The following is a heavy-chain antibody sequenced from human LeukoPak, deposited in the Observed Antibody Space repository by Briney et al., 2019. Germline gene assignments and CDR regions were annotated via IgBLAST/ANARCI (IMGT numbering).Heavy chain of an antibody. CDR2: IYYSGST. Sequence: SETLSLTCTVSGGSISSSSCYWGWIRQPPGKGLEWIGSIYYSGSTYYNPSLKSRVTISVDTSKNQFSLKLSSVTAADTAVYYCASPAGYSSSWYPPFDYWGQGTLVTVSS. V-gene: IGHV4-39*01. CDR1: GGSISSSSCY. J-gene: IGHJ4*02. CDR3: ASPAGYSSSWYPPFDY. D-gene: IGHD6-13*01.